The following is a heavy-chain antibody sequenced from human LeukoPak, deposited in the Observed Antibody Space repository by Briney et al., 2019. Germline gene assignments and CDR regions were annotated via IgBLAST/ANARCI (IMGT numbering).Heavy chain of an antibody. CDR2: IYHSGST. Sequence: GSLRLSCAASGFTFSDYYMSWIRQPPGKGLEWIGYIYHSGSTYYNPSLKSRVTISVDTSKNQFSLKLSSVTAADTAVYYCARRSLAYYYDSSGYLDAFDIWGQGTMVTVSS. D-gene: IGHD3-22*01. CDR1: GFTFSDYY. CDR3: ARRSLAYYYDSSGYLDAFDI. V-gene: IGHV4-38-2*01. J-gene: IGHJ3*02.